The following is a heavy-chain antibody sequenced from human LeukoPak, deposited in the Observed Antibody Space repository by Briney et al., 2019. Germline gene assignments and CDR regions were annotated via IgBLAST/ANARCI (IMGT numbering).Heavy chain of an antibody. CDR1: GFTFSNYW. V-gene: IGHV3-30-3*01. Sequence: PGGSLRLSCAASGFTFSNYWMTWVRQAPGKGLEWVAVISYDGSNKYYADSVKGRFTISRDNSKNTLYLQMNSLRAEDTAVYYCARSPHDYYDSSGYSYYFDYWGQGALVTVSS. CDR2: ISYDGSNK. CDR3: ARSPHDYYDSSGYSYYFDY. J-gene: IGHJ4*02. D-gene: IGHD3-22*01.